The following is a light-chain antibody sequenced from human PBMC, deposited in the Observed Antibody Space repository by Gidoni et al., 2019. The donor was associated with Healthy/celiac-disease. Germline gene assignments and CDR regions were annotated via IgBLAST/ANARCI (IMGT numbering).Light chain of an antibody. J-gene: IGLJ1*01. CDR3: RSYTSSSTYV. V-gene: IGLV2-14*01. CDR2: DVS. CDR1: SSDGGGYNY. Sequence: QSALTPPASVSGSSGQSLTISCTGTSSDGGGYNYVSWYQQHPGKAPKLMIYDVSNRPSGVCNRFSGSKSGNTASLTISGLQAEDEADYYCRSYTSSSTYVFGTGTKVTVL.